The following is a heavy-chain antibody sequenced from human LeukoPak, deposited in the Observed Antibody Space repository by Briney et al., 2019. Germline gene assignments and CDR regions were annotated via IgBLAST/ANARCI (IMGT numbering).Heavy chain of an antibody. V-gene: IGHV5-51*01. CDR3: ARRSGQYQLLSGCDY. CDR2: IYPGDSDT. CDR1: GYSFTSYW. Sequence: GESLKISCKGSGYSFTSYWIGWVRQMPGKGLEWMGIIYPGDSDTRYSPSFQGQVTISADKSISTAYLQWSSLKASDTAMYYCARRSGQYQLLSGCDYWGQGILVTVSS. J-gene: IGHJ4*02. D-gene: IGHD2-2*01.